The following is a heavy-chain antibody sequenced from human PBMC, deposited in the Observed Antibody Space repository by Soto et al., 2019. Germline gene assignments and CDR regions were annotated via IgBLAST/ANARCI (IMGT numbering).Heavy chain of an antibody. D-gene: IGHD6-6*01. CDR1: GGTFSSYA. J-gene: IGHJ6*02. CDR2: IIPIFGTA. CDR3: AREVAARLLYYYYGMDV. Sequence: QVQLVQSGAEVKKPGSSVKVSCKASGGTFSSYAISWVRQAPGQGLEWMGGIIPIFGTANYAQKFQGRVTITADESTSTAYMELSSLRSEDTAVYYCAREVAARLLYYYYGMDVWGQGTTVTVSS. V-gene: IGHV1-69*01.